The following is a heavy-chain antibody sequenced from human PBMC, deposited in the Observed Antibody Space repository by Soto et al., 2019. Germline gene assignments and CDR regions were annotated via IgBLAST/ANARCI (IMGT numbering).Heavy chain of an antibody. Sequence: XASLSLTSTVCGGCFSSGSYSWSCIRQPPGKGLEYIGYLYYSGSTNYNPSLKSRVTISVDTPKNQFSLKLTSVTAADTAIYYCARRQAFSTGSYRMPYYFDYWAQGTLVTVSS. CDR1: GGCFSSGSYS. J-gene: IGHJ4*02. CDR2: LYYSGST. V-gene: IGHV4-61*01. D-gene: IGHD3-9*01. CDR3: ARRQAFSTGSYRMPYYFDY.